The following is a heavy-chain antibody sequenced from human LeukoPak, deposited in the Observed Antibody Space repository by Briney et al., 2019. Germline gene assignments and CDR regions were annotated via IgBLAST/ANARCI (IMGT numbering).Heavy chain of an antibody. V-gene: IGHV3-23*01. Sequence: GGSLRLSCAASGFTFSSYAMSWVRQAPGKGLEWSSAIIGSGGSTYYADSVKGRFTISRDNSKNTLYLQMNSLRAEDTAVYYCARKGYYDILTGLYYFDYWGQGTLVTVSS. CDR3: ARKGYYDILTGLYYFDY. J-gene: IGHJ4*02. CDR2: IIGSGGST. CDR1: GFTFSSYA. D-gene: IGHD3-9*01.